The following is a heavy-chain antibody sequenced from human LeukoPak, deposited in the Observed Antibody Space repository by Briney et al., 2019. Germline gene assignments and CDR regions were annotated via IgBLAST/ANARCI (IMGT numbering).Heavy chain of an antibody. CDR1: GYTFTSYG. CDR3: ARDRLGSLDP. V-gene: IGHV1-18*01. J-gene: IGHJ5*02. CDR2: ISAYNGNT. D-gene: IGHD2-15*01. Sequence: ASVKVSCKASGYTFTSYGISWVRQAPGQGLEWMGWISAYNGNTNYAQKLQGRVTITRDTSASTAYMELSSLRSEDTAVYYCARDRLGSLDPWGQGTLVTVSS.